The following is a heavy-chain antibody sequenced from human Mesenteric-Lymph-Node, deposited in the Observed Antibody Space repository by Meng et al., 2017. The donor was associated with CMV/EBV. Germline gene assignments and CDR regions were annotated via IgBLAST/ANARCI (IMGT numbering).Heavy chain of an antibody. Sequence: QLELDQGAAGLLKPSETLSVTCAVYVGSFSGDYWNWIRQSPEKGLEWIGEINHSGSTTYNPSFTSRIIISVDTSTNQISLNMSSVTAADTAVYYCARGSSYDILTGYFDYWGQGALVTVSS. J-gene: IGHJ4*02. CDR1: VGSFSGDY. V-gene: IGHV4-34*01. CDR2: INHSGST. D-gene: IGHD3-9*01. CDR3: ARGSSYDILTGYFDY.